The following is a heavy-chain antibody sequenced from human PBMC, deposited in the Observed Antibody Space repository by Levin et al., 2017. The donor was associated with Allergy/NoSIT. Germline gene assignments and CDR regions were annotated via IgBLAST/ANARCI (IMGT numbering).Heavy chain of an antibody. CDR2: IDHSGNT. CDR1: GGSIISTNW. D-gene: IGHD2-2*01. J-gene: IGHJ4*02. Sequence: SETLSLTCAVSGGSIISTNWWSWVRQPPGKGLEWIGEIDHSGNTNYNPSLKSRVTMSVDKSKNQFSLNLNSVTAADTAVYYCARDPRYCGSSTSCYHFDHWGQGTLVTVSS. V-gene: IGHV4-4*02. CDR3: ARDPRYCGSSTSCYHFDH.